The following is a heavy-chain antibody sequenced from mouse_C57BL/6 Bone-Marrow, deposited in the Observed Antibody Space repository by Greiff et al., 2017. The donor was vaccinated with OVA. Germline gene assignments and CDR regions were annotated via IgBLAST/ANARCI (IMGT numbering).Heavy chain of an antibody. J-gene: IGHJ2*01. V-gene: IGHV5-6*01. CDR1: GFTFSSYG. CDR3: ARHGGYGNVFDY. Sequence: EVQLQESGGDLVKPGGSLKLSCAASGFTFSSYGMSWVRQTPDKRLEWVATISSGGSYTYYPDSVKGRFTISRDNAKNTLYLQMSSLKSEDTAMYYCARHGGYGNVFDYWGQGTTLTVSS. D-gene: IGHD1-1*01. CDR2: ISSGGSYT.